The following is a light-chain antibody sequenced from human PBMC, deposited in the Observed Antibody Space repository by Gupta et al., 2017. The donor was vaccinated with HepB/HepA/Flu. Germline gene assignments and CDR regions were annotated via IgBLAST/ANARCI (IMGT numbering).Light chain of an antibody. V-gene: IGKV1-39*01. CDR1: QPIANF. Sequence: DIQMTQSPSSLSASIGDRVTITCRSSQPIANFLNWYQQKPGKAPKILIYVASSFQGGVPSRFSGSGSGTDFTLTISSLQAEDFATYYCQQSYSTPFTFGPGTNVEIK. CDR3: QQSYSTPFT. CDR2: VAS. J-gene: IGKJ3*01.